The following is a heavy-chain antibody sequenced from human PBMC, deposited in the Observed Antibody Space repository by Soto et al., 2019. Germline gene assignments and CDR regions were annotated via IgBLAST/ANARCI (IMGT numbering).Heavy chain of an antibody. Sequence: GGSLRRSCAASGFTCSSYAMSWVRQAPGKGLEWVSAISGSGGSTYYADSGKGRFTISRDNHKNTLYLQMNSLRAEDTAVYYCERNSRYDFRIYYYYYYYMDVWGNGTTVTGSS. J-gene: IGHJ6*03. CDR2: ISGSGGST. CDR1: GFTCSSYA. V-gene: IGHV3-23*01. CDR3: ERNSRYDFRIYYYYYYYMDV. D-gene: IGHD5-12*01.